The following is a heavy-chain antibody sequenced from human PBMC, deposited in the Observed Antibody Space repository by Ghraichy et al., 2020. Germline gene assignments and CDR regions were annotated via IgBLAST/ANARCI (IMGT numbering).Heavy chain of an antibody. CDR3: ASRLRNDLRFLDG. CDR2: INHSGST. V-gene: IGHV4-34*01. Sequence: SETLSLTCAVYGGSFSGYYWSWIRQPPGKGLEWIGEINHSGSTNYNPSLKSRVTISVDTSKNQFSLKLSSVTAADTAVYYCASRLRNDLRFLDGWGQGTLVTASS. D-gene: IGHD3-3*01. J-gene: IGHJ4*02. CDR1: GGSFSGYY.